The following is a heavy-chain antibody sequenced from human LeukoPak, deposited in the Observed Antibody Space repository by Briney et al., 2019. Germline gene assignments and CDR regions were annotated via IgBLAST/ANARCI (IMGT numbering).Heavy chain of an antibody. CDR1: GYTFTSYS. CDR2: ISAYNGNT. J-gene: IGHJ4*02. Sequence: ASVKVSCKASGYTFTSYSISWVRQAPGQGLEWMGWISAYNGNTIYAQKVKGRVTMPTDTSTSTAYMELRSVNSDDAAVYYCARAAYCSDGSCYSDYWGQGTLVTVSS. V-gene: IGHV1-18*01. D-gene: IGHD2-15*01. CDR3: ARAAYCSDGSCYSDY.